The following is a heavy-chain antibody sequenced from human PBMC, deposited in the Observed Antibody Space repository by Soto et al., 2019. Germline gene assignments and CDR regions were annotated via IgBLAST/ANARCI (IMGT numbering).Heavy chain of an antibody. D-gene: IGHD3-9*01. CDR1: GYTFTSYD. CDR3: VRGGLFCNSPRCTHNFYYMDV. Sequence: QLQLVQSGAEVKKPGASVKVSCKASGYTFTSYDINWVRQATGQGPEWMGWLNPNSGNRRYAQKFQGRVTMTRDTSTNTAYMELSSLESEDTAVYYCVRGGLFCNSPRCTHNFYYMDVWGRGTTVAVSS. CDR2: LNPNSGNR. J-gene: IGHJ6*03. V-gene: IGHV1-8*01.